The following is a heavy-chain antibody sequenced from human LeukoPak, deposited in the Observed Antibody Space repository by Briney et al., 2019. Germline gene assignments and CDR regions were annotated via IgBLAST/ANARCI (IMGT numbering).Heavy chain of an antibody. CDR3: ARTNPLWLYYYGSGSYWDY. V-gene: IGHV4-59*01. J-gene: IGHJ4*02. Sequence: PSETLSLTCTVSGGSISSYYWSWIRQHPGKGLEWIGYIYYSGSTNYNPSLKSRVTISVDTSKNQFSLKLSSVTAADTAVYYCARTNPLWLYYYGSGSYWDYWGQGTLVTVSS. CDR2: IYYSGST. CDR1: GGSISSYY. D-gene: IGHD3-10*01.